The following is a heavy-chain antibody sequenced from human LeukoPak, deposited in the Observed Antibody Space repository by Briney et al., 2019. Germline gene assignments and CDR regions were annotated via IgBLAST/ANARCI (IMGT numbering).Heavy chain of an antibody. CDR2: ISSSSSTI. Sequence: PGGSLRLSCAASGFTFSSYEMNWVRQAPGKGLEWVSYISSSSSTIYYADSVKGRFTISRDNAKNSLYLQMNSLRAEDTAVYYCARGENYGSGNRYYYYYMDVWGKGTTVTVSS. CDR1: GFTFSSYE. J-gene: IGHJ6*03. D-gene: IGHD3-10*01. V-gene: IGHV3-48*03. CDR3: ARGENYGSGNRYYYYYMDV.